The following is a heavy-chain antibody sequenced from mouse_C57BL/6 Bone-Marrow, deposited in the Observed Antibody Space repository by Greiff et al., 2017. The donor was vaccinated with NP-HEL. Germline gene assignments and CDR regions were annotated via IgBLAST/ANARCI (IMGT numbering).Heavy chain of an antibody. J-gene: IGHJ1*03. Sequence: VQLQQPGAELVKPGASVKLSCKASGYTFTSYWMHWVKQRPGQGLEWIGMIYPNSGSTNYNEKFKSKATLTVDKSSSTAYMQLSSLTSEDSAVYYCARDPFYYEGYFDVWGTGTTVTVSS. CDR1: GYTFTSYW. D-gene: IGHD1-1*01. CDR2: IYPNSGST. V-gene: IGHV1-64*01. CDR3: ARDPFYYEGYFDV.